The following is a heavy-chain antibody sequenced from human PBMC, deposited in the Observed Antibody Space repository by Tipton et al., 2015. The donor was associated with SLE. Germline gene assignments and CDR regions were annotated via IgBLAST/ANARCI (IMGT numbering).Heavy chain of an antibody. D-gene: IGHD6-13*01. CDR2: IYYSGST. CDR1: GGSISSYY. V-gene: IGHV4-59*01. Sequence: LRLSCTVSGGSISSYYWSWIRQPPGKGLEWSGYIYYSGSTNYNPSLKSRVTISVDTSKNQFSLKLSSVTAADTAVYYCARVSSSWGLDFWGQGALVAVSS. CDR3: ARVSSSWGLDF. J-gene: IGHJ4*02.